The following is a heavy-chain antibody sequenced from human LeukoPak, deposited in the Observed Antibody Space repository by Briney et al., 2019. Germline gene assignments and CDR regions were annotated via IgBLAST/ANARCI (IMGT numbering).Heavy chain of an antibody. Sequence: SETLSLTCTVFGGSISSYYWSWIRQPAGKGLEWIGRFHTSGSTNYNPSLQSRVSTSVDTSKNQFSLKLSSVTAADTAVYYCARVAAATTNDAFDIWGQGTMVTVSS. D-gene: IGHD6-13*01. J-gene: IGHJ3*02. V-gene: IGHV4-4*07. CDR3: ARVAAATTNDAFDI. CDR2: FHTSGST. CDR1: GGSISSYY.